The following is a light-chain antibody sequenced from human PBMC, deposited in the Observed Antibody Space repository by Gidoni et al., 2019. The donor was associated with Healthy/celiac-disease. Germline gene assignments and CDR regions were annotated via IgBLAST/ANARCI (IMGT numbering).Light chain of an antibody. CDR2: RNN. CDR1: SSNIGSNY. V-gene: IGLV1-47*01. CDR3: AAWDDSLSGREV. Sequence: QSVLTQPPSASGTPGQRVPISSSGSSSNIGSNYVYWYQQLPGTAPKLLIYRNNQRPSGVPDRFSGSKSGTSASLAISGRRSEDEADYYCAAWDDSLSGREVFGTGTKVTVL. J-gene: IGLJ1*01.